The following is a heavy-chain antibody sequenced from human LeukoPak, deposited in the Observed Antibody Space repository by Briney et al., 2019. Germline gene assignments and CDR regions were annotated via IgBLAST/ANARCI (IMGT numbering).Heavy chain of an antibody. CDR1: GYTFTSYG. Sequence: GASVKVSCKASGYTFTSYGISWVRQAPGQGLEWMGWISAYNGNTNYAQKLQGRVTMTTDTSTSTAYMELRSLRSDDTAVYYCARAKDILTGYYRWGYYYYYMDVWGKGTTVTVSS. CDR2: ISAYNGNT. D-gene: IGHD3-9*01. V-gene: IGHV1-18*01. J-gene: IGHJ6*03. CDR3: ARAKDILTGYYRWGYYYYYMDV.